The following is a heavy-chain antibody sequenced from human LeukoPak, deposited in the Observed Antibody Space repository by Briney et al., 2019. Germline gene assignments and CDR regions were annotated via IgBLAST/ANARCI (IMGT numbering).Heavy chain of an antibody. D-gene: IGHD1-26*01. CDR1: GGSISSYY. V-gene: IGHV4-59*01. Sequence: SETLSLTCTVSGGSISSYYWSWIRQPPGKGLEWIGYIYYSGSTNYNPSLKSRVTLSVDTSKNQFSLRLNSVTAADTAVYYCARSRAFNSGAFDPWGQGSLVTVSS. J-gene: IGHJ5*02. CDR3: ARSRAFNSGAFDP. CDR2: IYYSGST.